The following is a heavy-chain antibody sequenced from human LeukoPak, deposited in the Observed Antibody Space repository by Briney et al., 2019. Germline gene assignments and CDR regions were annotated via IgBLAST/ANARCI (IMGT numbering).Heavy chain of an antibody. CDR1: GGSISSSSYY. J-gene: IGHJ5*02. CDR3: ARQVYRKYQLLNWFDP. Sequence: SETLSLTCTVSGGSISSSSYYWGWIRQPPGKGLEWIGSIYYSGSTYYNPSLKSRVTISVDTSKNQFSLKLSSVTAADTAAYYCARQVYRKYQLLNWFDPWGQGTLVTVSS. D-gene: IGHD2-2*01. V-gene: IGHV4-39*01. CDR2: IYYSGST.